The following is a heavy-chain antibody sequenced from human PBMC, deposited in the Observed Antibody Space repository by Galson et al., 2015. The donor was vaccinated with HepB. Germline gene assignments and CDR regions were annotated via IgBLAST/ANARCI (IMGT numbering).Heavy chain of an antibody. CDR2: ISSSGSTI. CDR1: GFTFSDYY. Sequence: SLRLSCAASGFTFSDYYMSWIRQAPGKGLEWVSYISSSGSTIYYADSVKGRFTISRDNAKNSLYLQMNSLRAEDTAVYYCARDAPYAAAGTRLDVWGKGTTVTVSS. J-gene: IGHJ6*04. D-gene: IGHD6-13*01. CDR3: ARDAPYAAAGTRLDV. V-gene: IGHV3-11*01.